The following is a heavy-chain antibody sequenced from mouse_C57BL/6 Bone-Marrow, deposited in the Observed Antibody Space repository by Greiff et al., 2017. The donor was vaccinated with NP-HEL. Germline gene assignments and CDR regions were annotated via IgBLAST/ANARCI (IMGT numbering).Heavy chain of an antibody. CDR3: ARSYYFDD. Sequence: VKLMESGAELVRPGTSVKVSCKASGYAFTNYLIEWVKQRPGQGLEWIGVINPGSGGTNYNEKFKGKATLTADKSSSTAYMQLSSLTSEDSAVYFCARSYYFDDWGQGTTLTVSS. J-gene: IGHJ2*01. CDR1: GYAFTNYL. V-gene: IGHV1-54*01. CDR2: INPGSGGT.